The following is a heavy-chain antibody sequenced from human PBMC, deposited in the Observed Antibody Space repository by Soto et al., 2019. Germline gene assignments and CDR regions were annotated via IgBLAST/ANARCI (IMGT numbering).Heavy chain of an antibody. CDR2: INPNSGGT. D-gene: IGHD1-26*01. CDR1: GYTFAGYY. V-gene: IGHV1-2*04. CDR3: ARDGVGTTTYFGYFDY. J-gene: IGHJ4*02. Sequence: GASVKVSCTASGYTFAGYYMHWVRQAPGQGLEWMGWINPNSGGTNYAQKFQGWVTMTRDTSISTAYMELSSLRAEDTAIYYCARDGVGTTTYFGYFDYWGLGTLVTVSS.